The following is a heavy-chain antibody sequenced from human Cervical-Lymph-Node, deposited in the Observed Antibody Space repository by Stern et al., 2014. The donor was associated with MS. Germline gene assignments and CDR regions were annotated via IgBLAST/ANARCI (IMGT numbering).Heavy chain of an antibody. V-gene: IGHV3-30-3*01. J-gene: IGHJ4*02. CDR3: ARSLFTITGYFDY. CDR2: ISSDGSQT. Sequence: QVQLVQSGGGVVQPGRSRRLSCAASGFVFTAYAVHWVRQAPGKGLEWVAVISSDGSQTYYTDSLKGRFTISRDNSKNTLYLQMNSLRAEDTAVYYCARSLFTITGYFDYWGQGTLVTVSS. D-gene: IGHD5-12*01. CDR1: GFVFTAYA.